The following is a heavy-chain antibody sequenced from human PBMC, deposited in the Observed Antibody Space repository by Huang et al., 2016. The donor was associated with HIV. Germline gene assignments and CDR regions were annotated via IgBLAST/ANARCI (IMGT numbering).Heavy chain of an antibody. J-gene: IGHJ4*02. CDR2: SIPMLGTP. D-gene: IGHD4-17*01. Sequence: QVQLVQSGAEVKTPGSSVKVSCKASGGTFSKYAISWVRQAPGQGLEWIGGSIPMLGTPNYARKCQGRVTITADDSTSTTYVEVSSLRSEDTALYYCARGQLGSYGDYDVLYWGQGTLVTVSS. CDR1: GGTFSKYA. V-gene: IGHV1-69*13. CDR3: ARGQLGSYGDYDVLY.